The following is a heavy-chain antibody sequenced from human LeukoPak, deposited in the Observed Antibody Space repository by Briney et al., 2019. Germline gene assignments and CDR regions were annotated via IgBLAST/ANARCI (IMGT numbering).Heavy chain of an antibody. J-gene: IGHJ4*02. D-gene: IGHD3-10*01. CDR1: GFTFRSYS. V-gene: IGHV3-21*04. Sequence: GGSLRLSCAASGFTFRSYSMNWVRQAPGKGLEWVSAIDPSSTYIYYADSVKGRFTISRDNAENSLYLQMNSLRAEDTAVYYCAKKGYSGSGTYSYYFDYWGQGTLVTVSS. CDR3: AKKGYSGSGTYSYYFDY. CDR2: IDPSSTYI.